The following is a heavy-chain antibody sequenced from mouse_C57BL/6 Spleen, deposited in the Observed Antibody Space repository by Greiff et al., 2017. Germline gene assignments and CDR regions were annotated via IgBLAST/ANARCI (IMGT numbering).Heavy chain of an antibody. J-gene: IGHJ1*03. V-gene: IGHV1-62-2*01. CDR2: FYPGSGSI. CDR3: ARHEDRLYYYGSSYGYFDV. D-gene: IGHD1-1*01. CDR1: GYTFTEYT. Sequence: QVQLQQSGAELVKPGASVKLSCKASGYTFTEYTIHWVKQRSGQGLEWVGWFYPGSGSIKYNEKFKDKATLTADKSSSTVYMELSSLTSEDSAVYICARHEDRLYYYGSSYGYFDVWGTGTTVTVSS.